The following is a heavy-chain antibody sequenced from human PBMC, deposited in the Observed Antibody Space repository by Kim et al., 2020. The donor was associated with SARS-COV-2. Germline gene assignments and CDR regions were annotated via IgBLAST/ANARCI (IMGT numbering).Heavy chain of an antibody. CDR3: ATQSSGWYQGPFDY. Sequence: ASVKVSCKVSGYTFTELSMHWVRQAPGKGLEWMGGFDPEDGETIYAQKFQGRVTMTEDTSTDTAYMELSSLRSEDTAVYYCATQSSGWYQGPFDYWGQGTLVTVSS. J-gene: IGHJ4*02. V-gene: IGHV1-24*01. CDR1: GYTFTELS. CDR2: FDPEDGET. D-gene: IGHD6-19*01.